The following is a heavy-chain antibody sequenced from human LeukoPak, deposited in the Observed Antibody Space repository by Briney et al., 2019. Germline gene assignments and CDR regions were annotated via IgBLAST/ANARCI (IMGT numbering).Heavy chain of an antibody. J-gene: IGHJ4*02. V-gene: IGHV3-23*01. Sequence: GGSLRLSCAASGFTFSSYAMSWVRQAPGKGLEWVSGISGSGDDTYYADSVKGRFTISRDNSKNTLYVQVNSLGTEDTAAYYCAKGGYYDSSGSFYFDYWGQGTLVTVSS. CDR1: GFTFSSYA. CDR3: AKGGYYDSSGSFYFDY. CDR2: ISGSGDDT. D-gene: IGHD3-22*01.